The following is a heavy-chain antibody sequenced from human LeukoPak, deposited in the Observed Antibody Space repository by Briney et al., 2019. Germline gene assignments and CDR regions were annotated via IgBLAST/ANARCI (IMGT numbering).Heavy chain of an antibody. D-gene: IGHD6-13*01. CDR3: ARKWAAADPFDY. Sequence: GGSLRLSCAASGFTFSSYSMNWVRQAPGKGLEWVSSISSSSSYIYYADSVKGRFTISRDNAKNSLYLQMNSLRAEDTAVYYCARKWAAADPFDYWGQGTLVTVSS. CDR1: GFTFSSYS. CDR2: ISSSSSYI. J-gene: IGHJ4*02. V-gene: IGHV3-21*01.